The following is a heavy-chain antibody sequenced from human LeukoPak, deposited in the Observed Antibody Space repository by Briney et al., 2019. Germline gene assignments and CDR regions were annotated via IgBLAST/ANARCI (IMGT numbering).Heavy chain of an antibody. Sequence: GGSLRFSCTASGFTVRSNYMSWVRQAPGKGLEWVSVIFSGGGTYYADSVKGRFTISRDNSKNTLYLRMNSLRAEDTAVYYCASRMVATMLFDYYGMDVWGQGTTVTVSS. J-gene: IGHJ6*02. V-gene: IGHV3-66*01. CDR2: IFSGGGT. CDR3: ASRMVATMLFDYYGMDV. D-gene: IGHD5-12*01. CDR1: GFTVRSNY.